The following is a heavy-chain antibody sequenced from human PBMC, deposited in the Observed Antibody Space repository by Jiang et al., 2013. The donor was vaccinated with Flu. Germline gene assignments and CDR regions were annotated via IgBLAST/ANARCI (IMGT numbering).Heavy chain of an antibody. CDR1: GGSFSGYY. Sequence: LLKPSETLSLSCAVYGGSFSGYYWSWIRQPPGKGLEWIGEINHSGSTNYNPSLKSRVTISVDTSKNQFSLKLSSVTAADTAVYYCARRISRYCSSTSCQTDKKYNWFDPWGQGTLVTVSS. CDR2: INHSGST. D-gene: IGHD2-2*01. CDR3: ARRISRYCSSTSCQTDKKYNWFDP. J-gene: IGHJ5*02. V-gene: IGHV4-34*01.